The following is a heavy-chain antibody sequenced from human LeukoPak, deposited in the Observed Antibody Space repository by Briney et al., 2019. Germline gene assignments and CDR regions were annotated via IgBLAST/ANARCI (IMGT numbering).Heavy chain of an antibody. J-gene: IGHJ5*02. CDR3: ARSLVVGATYPYH. CDR2: ISSSGSTI. V-gene: IGHV3-48*03. Sequence: GGSLRLSCAASGFTFSSYEMNWVRQAPGKGLEWVSYISSSGSTIYYADSVKGRFTISRDNAKNSLYLQLNSLRAEDTAVYYCARSLVVGATYPYHWGQGTLVAVSS. D-gene: IGHD1-26*01. CDR1: GFTFSSYE.